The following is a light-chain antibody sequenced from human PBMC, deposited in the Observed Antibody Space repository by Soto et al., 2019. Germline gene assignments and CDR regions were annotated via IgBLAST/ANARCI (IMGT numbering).Light chain of an antibody. CDR1: QSVSSN. V-gene: IGKV3-15*01. Sequence: EIVMTQSPATLSVSPGERATLSCRASQSVSSNLAWYQQKPGQAPRLLIYGASTRATVIPARFSGSGSGTEFTLTISSLQSEDFAVYYCQQYNNWWTFGQGTKVDI. CDR2: GAS. CDR3: QQYNNWWT. J-gene: IGKJ1*01.